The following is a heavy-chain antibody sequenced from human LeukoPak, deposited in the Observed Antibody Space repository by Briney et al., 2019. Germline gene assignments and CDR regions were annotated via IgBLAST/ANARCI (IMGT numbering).Heavy chain of an antibody. J-gene: IGHJ3*02. CDR2: MNPNSGNT. CDR1: GYTFTSYD. V-gene: IGHV1-8*03. D-gene: IGHD3-22*01. Sequence: ASVKVSCKASGYTFTSYDINWVRQATGQGLEWMGWMNPNSGNTGYAQKFQGRVTITRNTSISTAYMELSSLRSEDTAVYYCARQQYYYDSSGYYFLGAFDIWGQGTMVTVSS. CDR3: ARQQYYYDSSGYYFLGAFDI.